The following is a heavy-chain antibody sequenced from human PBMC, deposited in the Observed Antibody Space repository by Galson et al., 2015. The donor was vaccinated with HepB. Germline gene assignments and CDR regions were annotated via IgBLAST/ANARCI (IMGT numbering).Heavy chain of an antibody. CDR1: GGSISSGGYY. D-gene: IGHD2-21*02. Sequence: TLSLTCTVSGGSISSGGYYWSWIRQHPGKGLEWIGYIYYSGSTYYNPSLKSRVTISVDTSKNQFSLKLSSVTAADTAVYYCARDRVAYCGGDCSAYGMDVWGQGTTVTVSS. V-gene: IGHV4-31*03. CDR3: ARDRVAYCGGDCSAYGMDV. CDR2: IYYSGST. J-gene: IGHJ6*02.